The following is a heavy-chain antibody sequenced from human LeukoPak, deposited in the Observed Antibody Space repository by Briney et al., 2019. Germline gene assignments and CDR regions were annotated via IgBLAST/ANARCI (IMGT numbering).Heavy chain of an antibody. CDR2: IYYSGST. Sequence: SETLSLTCTVSGGSISSYYWSWIRQPPGKGLEWIGYIYYSGSTNYNPSLKSRVTISVGTSKIQFSLKLSSVTAADTAVYYCARPTSDSSGYYYLNWYFDLWGRGTLVTVSS. CDR1: GGSISSYY. CDR3: ARPTSDSSGYYYLNWYFDL. J-gene: IGHJ2*01. D-gene: IGHD3-22*01. V-gene: IGHV4-59*01.